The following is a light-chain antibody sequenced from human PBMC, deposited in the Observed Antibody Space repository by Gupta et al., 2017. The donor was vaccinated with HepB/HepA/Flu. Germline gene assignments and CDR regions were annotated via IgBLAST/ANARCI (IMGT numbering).Light chain of an antibody. CDR2: WAS. CDR1: QSVLYSSNNKNY. J-gene: IGKJ1*01. Sequence: EIVMTQSPDSLAVSLGERATINCKSSQSVLYSSNNKNYLAWYQQKPGQPPKLLIYWASTRESGVPDRFSGSGSGTDFTLTISSLQAEDVAVYYCQQYDNTPWTFGQGTKVEIK. V-gene: IGKV4-1*01. CDR3: QQYDNTPWT.